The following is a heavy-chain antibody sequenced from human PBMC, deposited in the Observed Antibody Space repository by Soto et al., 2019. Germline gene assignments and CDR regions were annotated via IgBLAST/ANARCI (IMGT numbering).Heavy chain of an antibody. CDR2: IIPIFGTA. J-gene: IGHJ4*02. D-gene: IGHD1-26*01. V-gene: IGHV1-69*12. CDR3: ATLNTLVGRSDY. Sequence: QVQLMQSGAEVKKAGSSVKVSCKASGGTFSSYAISWVREAPGEGLEWMGGIIPIFGTANYAQKFQGRVTITADESTSTAYMELSSLRSEDTAVYYCATLNTLVGRSDYWGQGTLVTVSS. CDR1: GGTFSSYA.